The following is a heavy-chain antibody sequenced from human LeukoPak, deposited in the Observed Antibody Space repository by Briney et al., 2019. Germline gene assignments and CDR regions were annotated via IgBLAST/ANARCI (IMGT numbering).Heavy chain of an antibody. Sequence: PSETLSLTCAVYGGSFSGYYWSWIRQPPGKGLEWIGEINHSGSTNYNPSLKSRVTISVDTSKNQFSLKLSSVTAADAAVYYCARRPIAARLSRSYYYMDVWGKGTTVTVSS. D-gene: IGHD6-6*01. V-gene: IGHV4-34*01. CDR3: ARRPIAARLSRSYYYMDV. CDR2: INHSGST. J-gene: IGHJ6*03. CDR1: GGSFSGYY.